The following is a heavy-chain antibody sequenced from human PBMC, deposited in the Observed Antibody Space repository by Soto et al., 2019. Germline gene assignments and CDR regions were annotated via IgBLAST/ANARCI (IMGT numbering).Heavy chain of an antibody. V-gene: IGHV4-39*01. CDR2: IYYSGST. CDR3: AKGLESMDV. Sequence: SETLSLTCTVSGGSISSSSYYWGWIRQPPGKGLEWIGSIYYSGSTYYNPSLKSRVTISVDTSKNQFSLKLSSVTAADTAVYYCAKGLESMDVWGQGTTVTVSS. CDR1: GGSISSSSYY. J-gene: IGHJ6*02.